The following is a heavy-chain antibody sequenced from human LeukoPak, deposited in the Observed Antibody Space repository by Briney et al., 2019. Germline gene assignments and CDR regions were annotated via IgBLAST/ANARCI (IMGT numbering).Heavy chain of an antibody. D-gene: IGHD3-3*01. CDR2: IYYSGNT. CDR1: GGSISTNNW. J-gene: IGHJ4*02. Sequence: SGTLSLTCAVSGGSISTNNWWSWVRPHPGKGVEWIGYIYYSGNTYYNPSLKSRVTISVDTSKNKFSLKLSSVTAADTEVYYRASLTVSGGDFFWNYWGQGDLGTVSS. V-gene: IGHV4-4*02. CDR3: ASLTVSGGDFFWNY.